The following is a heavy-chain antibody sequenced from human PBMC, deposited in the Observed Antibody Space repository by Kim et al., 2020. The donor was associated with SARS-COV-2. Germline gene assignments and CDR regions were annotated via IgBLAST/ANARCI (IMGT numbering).Heavy chain of an antibody. Sequence: GGSLRLSCAASGFSFSSYAMNWVRQVPGKGPECVAIISGGGSSSNHADTVKGRFTISRDNARNTLYLQMNSLRAEDTAVYYCARDLGGGGIGTGTDGAFEIWGQGTLVIVSS. J-gene: IGHJ3*02. CDR3: ARDLGGGGIGTGTDGAFEI. CDR1: GFSFSSYA. V-gene: IGHV3-23*01. CDR2: ISGGGSSS. D-gene: IGHD6-13*01.